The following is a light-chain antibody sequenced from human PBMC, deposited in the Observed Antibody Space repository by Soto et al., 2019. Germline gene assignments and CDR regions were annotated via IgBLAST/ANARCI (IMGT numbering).Light chain of an antibody. J-gene: IGKJ4*01. CDR2: DAS. CDR1: QSVSSY. CDR3: QQRSNGPLT. V-gene: IGKV3-11*01. Sequence: EIVLTQSPATLSLSPGERATLSCRASQSVSSYLACYQQKPGQAPRLLIYDASNRATGVPARFSGSGSGPDFTLTISRLEPEDFAVYYCQQRSNGPLTFGGGTKGAIK.